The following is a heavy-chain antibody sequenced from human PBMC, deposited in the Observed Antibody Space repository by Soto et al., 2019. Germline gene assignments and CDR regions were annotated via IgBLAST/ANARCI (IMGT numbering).Heavy chain of an antibody. D-gene: IGHD3-16*01. J-gene: IGHJ4*02. Sequence: SETLSLTHAVYSWSLSAYYWTWIRQPPGNVLEWRGEINHIGNTNYNPSLQSRVTISIDTSKNLFSLKLSSVTAADTAIYYCLGRLKSIYNYFDSGRQGTQVTVSS. CDR1: SWSLSAYY. CDR3: LGRLKSIYNYFDS. CDR2: INHIGNT. V-gene: IGHV4-34*03.